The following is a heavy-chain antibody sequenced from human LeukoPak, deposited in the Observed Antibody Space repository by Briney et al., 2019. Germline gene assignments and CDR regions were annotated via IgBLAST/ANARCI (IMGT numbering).Heavy chain of an antibody. V-gene: IGHV1-18*01. D-gene: IGHD3-9*01. CDR1: GYTFMNYG. CDR3: AKGQWPSFFDL. CDR2: INTHDGKT. J-gene: IGHJ4*02. Sequence: ASVKVSCKASGYTFMNYGITWVRQAAGQGLEWMGWINTHDGKTIYAQRFQGRVTMTTDTSTSTVYMQLRRLRSDDAAVYYCAKGQWPSFFDLWGQGTLVTVSS.